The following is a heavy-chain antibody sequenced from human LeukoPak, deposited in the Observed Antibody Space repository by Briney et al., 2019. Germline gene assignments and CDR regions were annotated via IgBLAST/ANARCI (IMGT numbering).Heavy chain of an antibody. Sequence: PGGSLRLSCAASGFTFSNAWMSWVRQAPGKGLEWVGRIKSKTDGGTTDYAAPVKGRFTISRDDSKNTLYLQMNSLKTEDTAVYYCAKDPPSIAVAPSLTRYYGMDVWGQGTTVTVSS. J-gene: IGHJ6*02. V-gene: IGHV3-15*01. CDR1: GFTFSNAW. CDR2: IKSKTDGGTT. CDR3: AKDPPSIAVAPSLTRYYGMDV. D-gene: IGHD6-19*01.